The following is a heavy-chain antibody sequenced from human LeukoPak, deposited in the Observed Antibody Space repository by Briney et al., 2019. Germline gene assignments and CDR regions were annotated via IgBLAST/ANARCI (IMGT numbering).Heavy chain of an antibody. CDR2: ISGTGGST. CDR3: AQDGGVRRLYY. CDR1: GFTFSSYA. Sequence: GGSLRLSCAASGFTFSSYAMNWVRQAPGKGLEWVSVISGTGGSTYYADSVKGRFTISRDNSNYTLYLQMNSLRADDTAVYYCAQDGGVRRLYYWGQGTLVTVSS. J-gene: IGHJ4*02. D-gene: IGHD3-16*01. V-gene: IGHV3-23*01.